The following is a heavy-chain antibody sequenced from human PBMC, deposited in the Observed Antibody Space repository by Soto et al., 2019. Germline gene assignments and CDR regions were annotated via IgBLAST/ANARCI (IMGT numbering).Heavy chain of an antibody. D-gene: IGHD3-22*01. CDR3: ASPRYDNGGTPFDY. J-gene: IGHJ4*02. Sequence: EVQLVESGGGLVQPGGSLRLSCAASGFTFSSYWMHWVRQAPGKGLVWVSRINGDGSSITYADSVQGLFIISTDNAKNTPQLHINSLTVDDTAISYCASPRYDNGGTPFDYWGQGTLVTVSS. CDR1: GFTFSSYW. V-gene: IGHV3-74*01. CDR2: INGDGSSI.